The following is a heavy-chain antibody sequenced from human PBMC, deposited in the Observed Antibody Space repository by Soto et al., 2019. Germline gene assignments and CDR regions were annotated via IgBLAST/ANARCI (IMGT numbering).Heavy chain of an antibody. CDR3: ARGSVLARYCSGGSCYYYYMDV. D-gene: IGHD2-15*01. V-gene: IGHV1-3*01. CDR1: GYTFTSYV. CDR2: INAGNGNT. J-gene: IGHJ6*03. Sequence: ASVKVSCKASGYTFTSYVMHWVRQAPGQRLEWMGWINAGNGNTKYSQKFQGRVTITRDTSASTAYMELSSLRSEDTAVYYCARGSVLARYCSGGSCYYYYMDVWGKGTTVTVSS.